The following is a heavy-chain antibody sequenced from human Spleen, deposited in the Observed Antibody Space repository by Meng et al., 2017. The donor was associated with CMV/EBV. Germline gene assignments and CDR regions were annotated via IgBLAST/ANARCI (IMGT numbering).Heavy chain of an antibody. Sequence: SETLSLTCTVSGYSISSGYYWGWIRQPPGKGLEWIGSFYHGGSTYYNPSLKSRVTISVDTSKNQFSLKLTSVTAADTAVYYCARARFDYGGQGTLVTVSS. CDR1: GYSISSGYY. CDR3: ARARFDY. CDR2: FYHGGST. J-gene: IGHJ4*02. V-gene: IGHV4-38-2*02.